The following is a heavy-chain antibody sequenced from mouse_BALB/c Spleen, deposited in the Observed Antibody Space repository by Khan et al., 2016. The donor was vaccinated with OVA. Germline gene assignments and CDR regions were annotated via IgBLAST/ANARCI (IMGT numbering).Heavy chain of an antibody. J-gene: IGHJ4*01. V-gene: IGHV1-18*01. D-gene: IGHD3-3*01. Sequence: EVQLQQSGPELVKPGASVKISCKTSGYTFTEYTLHWVKQSHGKSLEWIGVINPKNGVTSYNQKFKGKAKLTVDKSSSTAYMEFCSLTSEDSAVYYCARDAGRDWSQGTSVTVSS. CDR3: ARDAGRD. CDR2: INPKNGVT. CDR1: GYTFTEYT.